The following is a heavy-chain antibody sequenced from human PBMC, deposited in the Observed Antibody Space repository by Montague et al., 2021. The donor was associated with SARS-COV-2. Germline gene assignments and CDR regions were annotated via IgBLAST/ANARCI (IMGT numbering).Heavy chain of an antibody. Sequence: PALVKPTQTLTLTCTFSGFSLSTSGMCVSWIRQPPGKALEWLARIDWDDDKYYSTSLKTRPTISKDTSKNQVVLTMTNMDPVDTATYYCARGYYDILTGYLDAFDIWGQGTMVTVSS. D-gene: IGHD3-9*01. J-gene: IGHJ3*02. CDR2: IDWDDDK. V-gene: IGHV2-70*11. CDR3: ARGYYDILTGYLDAFDI. CDR1: GFSLSTSGMC.